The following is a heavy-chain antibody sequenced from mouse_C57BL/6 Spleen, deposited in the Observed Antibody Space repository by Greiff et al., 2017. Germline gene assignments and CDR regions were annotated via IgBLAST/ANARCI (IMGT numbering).Heavy chain of an antibody. CDR1: GYTFTSYW. V-gene: IGHV1-50*01. D-gene: IGHD1-1*02. Sequence: QVQLQQPGAELVKPGASVKLSCKASGYTFTSYWMQWVKQRPGQGLEWIGEIDPSDSYTNYNQQFKGKATLTVETSSSTAYMQLSSLTSDDSAVYYCARRVGPFDVWGTGTTVTVSS. CDR3: ARRVGPFDV. CDR2: IDPSDSYT. J-gene: IGHJ1*03.